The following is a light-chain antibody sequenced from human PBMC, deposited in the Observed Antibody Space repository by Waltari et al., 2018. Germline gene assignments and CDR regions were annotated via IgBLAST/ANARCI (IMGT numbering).Light chain of an antibody. CDR2: EVS. V-gene: IGLV2-14*02. CDR1: SSEVGSYDL. CDR3: SSYTTSSTRV. Sequence: QSALTQPASVSGYPGQSLTISCTGTSSEVGSYDLCPWYQQHPGKAPQLMIYEVSNRPSGVSNRFSGSKSGNTASLTISGLQAEDEADYYCSSYTTSSTRVFGTGTKVTVL. J-gene: IGLJ1*01.